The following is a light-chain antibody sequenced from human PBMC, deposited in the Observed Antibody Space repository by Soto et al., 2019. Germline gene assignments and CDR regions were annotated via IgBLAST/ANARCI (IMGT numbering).Light chain of an antibody. CDR1: SSVVGSYNL. CDR3: CSFAGSNTFV. CDR2: EGS. J-gene: IGLJ1*01. Sequence: QSVLTQHASVSGSPGQSITLSCTGTSSVVGSYNLVSWYQQHPGKAPKLMIYEGSKRPSGVSNRFSGSKSGNTASLTISGLRAEDEADYYCCSFAGSNTFVFGTGTKGTVL. V-gene: IGLV2-23*03.